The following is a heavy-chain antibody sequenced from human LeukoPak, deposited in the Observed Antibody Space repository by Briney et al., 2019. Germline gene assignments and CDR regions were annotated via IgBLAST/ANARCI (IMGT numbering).Heavy chain of an antibody. CDR1: VFTFSSYE. D-gene: IGHD3-3*01. J-gene: IGHJ6*02. Sequence: GGSLRLSCAASVFTFSSYEMNWVRQAPGKGLEWVSYISSIGSTIYYADSLKGRFTIYRDNAKNSLYLKMISLRDEDTAVYYCARARTRAFGVVIARPHYYYGMDVWGQGTTVTVSS. V-gene: IGHV3-48*03. CDR2: ISSIGSTI. CDR3: ARARTRAFGVVIARPHYYYGMDV.